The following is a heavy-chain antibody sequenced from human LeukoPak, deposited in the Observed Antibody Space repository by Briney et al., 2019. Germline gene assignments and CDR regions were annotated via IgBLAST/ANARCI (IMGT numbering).Heavy chain of an antibody. J-gene: IGHJ6*03. V-gene: IGHV4-39*07. CDR1: GGSISNYY. CDR3: ATWRYCSGGSCYGNYYMDV. CDR2: IYYSGNT. D-gene: IGHD2-15*01. Sequence: SETLSLTCTVSGGSISNYYWGWIRQAPGKGLEWIGSIYYSGNTYYNSSLKSRVTISIDTSKNQFSLKLSSVTAVDTAVYYCATWRYCSGGSCYGNYYMDVWGKGTTVTVSS.